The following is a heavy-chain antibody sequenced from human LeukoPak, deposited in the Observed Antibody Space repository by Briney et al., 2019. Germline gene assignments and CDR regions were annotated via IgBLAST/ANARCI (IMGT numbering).Heavy chain of an antibody. V-gene: IGHV1-2*02. D-gene: IGHD2-2*01. J-gene: IGHJ6*03. Sequence: ASVKVSCKASGYIFTGYYMHWARQAPGQGLEWMGWINPNSGDTNYAQKFQGRVTMTRDTSISTAYMELSRLISDDTAVYYCARGPAPAYYYYYYMDVWGKGTTVTVSS. CDR3: ARGPAPAYYYYYYMDV. CDR1: GYIFTGYY. CDR2: INPNSGDT.